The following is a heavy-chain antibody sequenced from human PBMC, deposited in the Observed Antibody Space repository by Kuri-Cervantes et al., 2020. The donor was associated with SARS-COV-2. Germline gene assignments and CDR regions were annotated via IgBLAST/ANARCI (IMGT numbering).Heavy chain of an antibody. D-gene: IGHD2-8*01. V-gene: IGHV3-66*02. CDR1: GITFSSYW. CDR2: IYAGGGT. Sequence: GESLKISCAGSGITFSSYWMNWVRQAPGKGLEWVSIIYAGGGTYYADSVKGQFTISRDISKNTVFLQMNRLRPEDTAVYYCARSCTYARCSEYFQHWGQGTLVTVSS. J-gene: IGHJ1*01. CDR3: ARSCTYARCSEYFQH.